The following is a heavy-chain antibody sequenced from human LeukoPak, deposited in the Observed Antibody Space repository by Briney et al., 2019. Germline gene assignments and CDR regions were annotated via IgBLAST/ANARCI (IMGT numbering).Heavy chain of an antibody. CDR3: ARGRPRGYSYGFPFDY. D-gene: IGHD5-18*01. V-gene: IGHV4-34*01. CDR2: INHSGST. CDR1: SGSFSGYY. J-gene: IGHJ4*02. Sequence: SETLSLTCAVYSGSFSGYYWSWIRQPPGKGLEWIGEINHSGSTNYNPSLKSRVTISVDTSKNQFSLKLSSVTAADTAVYYCARGRPRGYSYGFPFDYWGQGTLVTVSS.